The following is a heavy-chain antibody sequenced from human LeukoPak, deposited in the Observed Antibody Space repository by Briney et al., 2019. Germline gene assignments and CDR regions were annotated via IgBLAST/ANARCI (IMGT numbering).Heavy chain of an antibody. CDR3: ATSRAHLRYFDWLYQPLDY. D-gene: IGHD3-9*01. CDR2: IYPGDSDT. CDR1: GYSFTSYW. Sequence: GESLKISCKGSGYSFTSYWIGWVRQMPGKGLEWMGIIYPGDSDTRYSPSFQGQVTISADKSISTAYLQWSSLKDSDTAMYYCATSRAHLRYFDWLYQPLDYWGQGTLVTVSS. J-gene: IGHJ4*02. V-gene: IGHV5-51*01.